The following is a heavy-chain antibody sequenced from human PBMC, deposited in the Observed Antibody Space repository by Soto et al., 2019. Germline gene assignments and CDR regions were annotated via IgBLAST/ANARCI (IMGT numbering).Heavy chain of an antibody. CDR2: IYYSGST. CDR1: GASIISYY. CDR3: ASWDGLAGGFDY. J-gene: IGHJ4*02. Sequence: QVQLQESGPGLVKPSETLSLTCAVSGASIISYYWSWIRQPPGKGLEWIGHIYYSGSTNYNPSLKSRXXIXVXPSKNQFSLKLNSVIAADTAVYYCASWDGLAGGFDYWGQGTLVTVSS. V-gene: IGHV4-59*01. D-gene: IGHD1-26*01.